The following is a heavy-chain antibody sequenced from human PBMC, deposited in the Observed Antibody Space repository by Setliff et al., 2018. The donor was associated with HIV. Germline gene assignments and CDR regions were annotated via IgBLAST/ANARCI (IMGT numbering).Heavy chain of an antibody. CDR1: GYNFTDYD. Sequence: ASVKVSCKASGYNFTDYDINWVRQATGQGLEWMGWMNPNNGNTGYAEKFQGRVTMTRDTSISTAYMELSSLRSDDTAVYYCARGTAPRPASVLEFLEWLFPNWFDPWGQGTLVTSPQ. J-gene: IGHJ5*02. V-gene: IGHV1-8*02. CDR2: MNPNNGNT. CDR3: ARGTAPRPASVLEFLEWLFPNWFDP. D-gene: IGHD3-3*02.